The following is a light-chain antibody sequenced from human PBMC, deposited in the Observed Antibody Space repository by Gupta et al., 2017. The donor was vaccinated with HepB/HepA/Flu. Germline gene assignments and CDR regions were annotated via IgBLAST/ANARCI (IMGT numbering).Light chain of an antibody. CDR1: QSISSW. V-gene: IGKV1-5*03. CDR3: QQDNSSPWT. Sequence: DIQMTQSPSTLSASVGDRVTITCRASQSISSWLAWYQQKPGKAPKLLIYKASRVESGVPSRFSGSGSGTEFTLTISSLQPDDFATYYCQQDNSSPWTFGQGTKVEIK. CDR2: KAS. J-gene: IGKJ1*01.